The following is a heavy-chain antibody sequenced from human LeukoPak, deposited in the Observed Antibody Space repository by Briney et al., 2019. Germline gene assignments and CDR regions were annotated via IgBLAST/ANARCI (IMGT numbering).Heavy chain of an antibody. CDR2: AYYSSQT. V-gene: IGHV4-59*08. J-gene: IGHJ4*02. D-gene: IGHD2-15*01. Sequence: SETVSLTCTVSGGSISDNYWNWILQPPGKGLVWIGYAYYSSQTNYNSSHKSLLTMSLDTSESQFSLRRSSLTAADTAVYFWARHPFATPFDYWGPGTLVTVSS. CDR3: ARHPFATPFDY. CDR1: GGSISDNY.